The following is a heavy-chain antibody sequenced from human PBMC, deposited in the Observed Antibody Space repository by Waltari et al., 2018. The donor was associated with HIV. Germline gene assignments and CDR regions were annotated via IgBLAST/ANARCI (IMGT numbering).Heavy chain of an antibody. CDR1: GFTFSNAW. Sequence: EVHLVESGGGLVRPGGSLRLSCAASGFTFSNAWMSWVRQTPGKGLEWVGRIKSNADGGATIYAAPVKGRFTISRDDSENTLYLQMISLKTEDTAVYYCSTDVDYTPENLDYWGQGTLVTVSS. D-gene: IGHD4-4*01. V-gene: IGHV3-15*01. CDR2: IKSNADGGAT. CDR3: STDVDYTPENLDY. J-gene: IGHJ4*02.